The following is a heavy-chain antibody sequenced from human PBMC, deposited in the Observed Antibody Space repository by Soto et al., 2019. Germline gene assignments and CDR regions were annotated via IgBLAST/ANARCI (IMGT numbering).Heavy chain of an antibody. V-gene: IGHV4-31*03. CDR3: ASFDIVVVPAAKAPAQHHDAFDI. CDR1: GGSISSGGYY. D-gene: IGHD2-2*01. J-gene: IGHJ3*02. Sequence: QVQLQESGPGLVKPSQTLSLTCTVSGGSISSGGYYWSWIRQHPGKVLEWIGYIYYRGSTYYNPSLKSRVTISVDTSKNQFSLKLSSVTAADTAVYYCASFDIVVVPAAKAPAQHHDAFDIWGQGTMVTVSS. CDR2: IYYRGST.